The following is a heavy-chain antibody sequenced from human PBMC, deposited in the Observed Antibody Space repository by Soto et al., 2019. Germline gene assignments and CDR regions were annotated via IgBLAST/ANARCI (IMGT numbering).Heavy chain of an antibody. Sequence: QVQLVQSGAEVKKPGASVKVSCKASGYTFTSYDINWVRQATGQGLEWMGWMNPNSGNTGYAQKFQGRVTMTRNTSISTAYMELSSLRSEDTAVYYCARSPSFVWNQLWGNWFDPWGQGTLVTVSS. J-gene: IGHJ5*02. CDR1: GYTFTSYD. V-gene: IGHV1-8*01. D-gene: IGHD5-18*01. CDR2: MNPNSGNT. CDR3: ARSPSFVWNQLWGNWFDP.